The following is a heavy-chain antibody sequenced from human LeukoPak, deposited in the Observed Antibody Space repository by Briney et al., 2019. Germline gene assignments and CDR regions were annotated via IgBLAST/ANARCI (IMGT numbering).Heavy chain of an antibody. CDR3: ARGLTGMYNWFDP. Sequence: GASVKVSCKASGGTFSSYAISWVRQAPGQGLEWMGGIIPIFGTANYAQKFQGRVTITADKSTSTAYMELSSLRSEDTAVYYCARGLTGMYNWFDPWGQGTLVTVSS. V-gene: IGHV1-69*06. D-gene: IGHD1-14*01. J-gene: IGHJ5*02. CDR1: GGTFSSYA. CDR2: IIPIFGTA.